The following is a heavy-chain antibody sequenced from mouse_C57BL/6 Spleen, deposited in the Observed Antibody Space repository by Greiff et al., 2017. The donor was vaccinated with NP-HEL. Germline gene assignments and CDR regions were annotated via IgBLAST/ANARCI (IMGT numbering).Heavy chain of an antibody. J-gene: IGHJ3*01. Sequence: EVQGVESGGGLVQPKGSLKLSCAASGFSFNTYAMNWVRQAPGKGLEWVARIRSKSNNYATYYADSVKDRFTISRDDSESMLYLQMNNLKTEDAAMYYCVRGSSGSWFAYWGQGTLVTVSA. CDR1: GFSFNTYA. D-gene: IGHD3-2*02. V-gene: IGHV10-1*01. CDR3: VRGSSGSWFAY. CDR2: IRSKSNNYAT.